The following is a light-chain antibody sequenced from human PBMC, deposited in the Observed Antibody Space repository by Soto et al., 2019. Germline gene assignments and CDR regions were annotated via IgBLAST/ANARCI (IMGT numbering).Light chain of an antibody. CDR1: NIGSKS. CDR3: QVWESNGDDPGV. J-gene: IGLJ3*02. V-gene: IGLV3-21*01. Sequence: SYELTQPPSVAEAPGETARITCGGNNIGSKSVNWYHQKPGQAPVFFLFYDRVPPSGIPGRFSGSISGTTATLTISSVEAGDEADDYCQVWESNGDDPGVFGGGTKLTVL. CDR2: YDR.